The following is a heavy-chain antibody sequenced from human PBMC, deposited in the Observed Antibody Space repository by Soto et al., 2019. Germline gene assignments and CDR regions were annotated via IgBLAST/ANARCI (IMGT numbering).Heavy chain of an antibody. CDR1: GFTFSNYA. V-gene: IGHV3-23*01. CDR3: AKDLSSLGWLALGAPFDS. J-gene: IGHJ4*02. CDR2: ISANGRNA. Sequence: EVHLLESGGDVVQPGRSLRLSCAASGFTFSNYAMNWIRQAPGKGLEWLSSISANGRNAYYADSVKGRFTISRDRSKNTPYLQLDSLRVEDTAIYFCAKDLSSLGWLALGAPFDSCGQGTLVTVSS. D-gene: IGHD3-22*01.